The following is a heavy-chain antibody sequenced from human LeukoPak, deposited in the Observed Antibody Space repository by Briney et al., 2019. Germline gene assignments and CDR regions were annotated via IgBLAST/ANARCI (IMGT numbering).Heavy chain of an antibody. CDR1: DFTVSSNC. J-gene: IGHJ5*02. V-gene: IGHV3-53*01. Sequence: AGGSLRLSCAASDFTVSSNCMSWVRQAPGKGLEWVSALNSGGSRFYADSVKGRFTISRDNSKNTVYLQMNSLRAEDTAVYYCARTGIVVGGINWFDPWGQGTLVTVSP. CDR2: LNSGGSR. CDR3: ARTGIVVGGINWFDP. D-gene: IGHD6-19*01.